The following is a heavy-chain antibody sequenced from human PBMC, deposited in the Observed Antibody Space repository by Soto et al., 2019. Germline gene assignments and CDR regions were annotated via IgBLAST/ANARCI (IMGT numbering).Heavy chain of an antibody. CDR3: ARESRFLEWLSLNWFDP. V-gene: IGHV3-48*02. D-gene: IGHD3-3*01. CDR1: GFTFSSYS. Sequence: EVQLVESGGGLVQPGGSLRLSCAASGFTFSSYSMNWVRQAPGKGLEWVSYISSSSSTIYYADSVKGRFTISRDNAKNPLCLQMTSLIDADTAVYYGARESRFLEWLSLNWFDPWGQGTLVTVSS. J-gene: IGHJ5*02. CDR2: ISSSSSTI.